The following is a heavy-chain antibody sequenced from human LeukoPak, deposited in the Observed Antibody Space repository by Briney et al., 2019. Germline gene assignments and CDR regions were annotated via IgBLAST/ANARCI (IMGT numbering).Heavy chain of an antibody. D-gene: IGHD6-13*01. V-gene: IGHV3-53*04. CDR2: IYSGGST. CDR1: GFTVSSNY. J-gene: IGHJ6*02. CDR3: ARVIGASSSWYGKTYYYYYGMDV. Sequence: GGSLRLSCAASGFTVSSNYMSWVRQAPGKGLEWVSVIYSGGSTYYADSVKGRFTISRHNSKNTLYLQMNSLRAEDTAVYYCARVIGASSSWYGKTYYYYYGMDVWGQGTTVTVSS.